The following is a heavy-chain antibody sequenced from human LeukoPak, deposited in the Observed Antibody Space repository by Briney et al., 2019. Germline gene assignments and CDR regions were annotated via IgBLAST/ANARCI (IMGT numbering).Heavy chain of an antibody. V-gene: IGHV1-2*04. Sequence: ASVKVSCKASGYTFTSYGISWVRQAPGQGLEWMGWINPNSGGTNYAQKFQGWVTMTRDTSISTAYMELSRLRSDDTAVYYCARDMYYYDSSGYPYYYYYGMDVWGQGTTVTVSS. D-gene: IGHD3-22*01. J-gene: IGHJ6*02. CDR1: GYTFTSYG. CDR3: ARDMYYYDSSGYPYYYYYGMDV. CDR2: INPNSGGT.